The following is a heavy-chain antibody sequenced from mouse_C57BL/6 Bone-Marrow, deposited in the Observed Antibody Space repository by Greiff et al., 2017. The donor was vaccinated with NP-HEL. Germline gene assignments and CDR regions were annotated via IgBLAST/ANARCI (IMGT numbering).Heavy chain of an antibody. CDR1: GYTFTSYW. CDR3: ARSWGVTTNWAYFDY. D-gene: IGHD2-2*01. Sequence: QVQLQQPGAELVKPGASVKLSCKASGYTFTSYWMHWVKQRPGRGLEWIGRIDPNSGGTKYNEKFKSKATLTVDKPSSTAYMQLSSLTSEDSAVYYGARSWGVTTNWAYFDYWGQGTTLTVSS. CDR2: IDPNSGGT. V-gene: IGHV1-72*01. J-gene: IGHJ2*01.